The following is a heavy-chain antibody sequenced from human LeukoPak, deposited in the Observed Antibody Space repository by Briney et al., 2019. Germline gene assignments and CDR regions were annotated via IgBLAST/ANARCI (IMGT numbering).Heavy chain of an antibody. J-gene: IGHJ4*02. V-gene: IGHV4-34*01. CDR2: INHSGSA. Sequence: SETLSLTCAVYGGSFSGYYWSWIRQPPGEGLEWIGEINHSGSANYNPSLKSRVTISVDTSKNQFSLKLSSVTAADTAVYYCARGRALGYCSSTSCYTPSGRYFDYWGQGTLVTVSS. D-gene: IGHD2-2*02. CDR3: ARGRALGYCSSTSCYTPSGRYFDY. CDR1: GGSFSGYY.